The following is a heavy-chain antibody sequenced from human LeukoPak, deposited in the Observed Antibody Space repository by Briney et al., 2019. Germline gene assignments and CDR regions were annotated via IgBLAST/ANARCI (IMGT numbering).Heavy chain of an antibody. CDR1: GYTFTSYY. CDR2: INPSGGST. Sequence: ASVKVSCKASGYTFTSYYMHWVRQAPGQGLEWMGIINPSGGSTSYAQKFQGRVTMTRDMSTSTVYMELSRLRSDDTAVYYCASQTSGYYYDSSGYSDYWGQGTLVTVSS. D-gene: IGHD3-22*01. J-gene: IGHJ4*02. CDR3: ASQTSGYYYDSSGYSDY. V-gene: IGHV1-46*01.